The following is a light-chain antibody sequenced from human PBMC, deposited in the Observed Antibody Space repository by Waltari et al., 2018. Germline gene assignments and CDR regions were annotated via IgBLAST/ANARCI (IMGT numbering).Light chain of an antibody. CDR2: GAS. CDR1: QTVNSNY. Sequence: ESVLTLSPDTLSLSPGERATLSCRASQTVNSNYLAWYQQKSGQAPRLLIYGASKRATGIPDRFSGSGSETAFTLTISRLEPEDVAVYYCQLYGTSFLWTFGQGTRVEI. J-gene: IGKJ1*01. CDR3: QLYGTSFLWT. V-gene: IGKV3-20*01.